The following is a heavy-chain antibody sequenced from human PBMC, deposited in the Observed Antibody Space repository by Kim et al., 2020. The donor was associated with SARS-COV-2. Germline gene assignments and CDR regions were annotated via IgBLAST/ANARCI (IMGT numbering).Heavy chain of an antibody. CDR1: GFTFSSYS. CDR3: ARARVVSGRYFDY. V-gene: IGHV3-21*01. J-gene: IGHJ4*02. CDR2: ICSSSSYI. Sequence: GGSLRLSCAASGFTFSSYSMNWVRQAPGKGLEWVSSICSSSSYIYYADSVKGRFTISRDNAKNSLYLQMNSLRAEDTAVYYCARARVVSGRYFDYWGQGTLVTVSS. D-gene: IGHD6-19*01.